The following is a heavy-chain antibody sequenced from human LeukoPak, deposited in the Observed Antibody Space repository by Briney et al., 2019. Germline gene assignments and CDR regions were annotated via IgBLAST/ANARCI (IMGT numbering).Heavy chain of an antibody. Sequence: GGSLRLSCSASGFTFSFYAMGWVRQAPGKGLEYVSAISSNGGSTYYADSVKGRFTISRDNSKNTLYLQMSSLRADDTAVYYCARRSNYDSSNYYYGMDVWGQGTTVTVSS. CDR2: ISSNGGST. CDR1: GFTFSFYA. V-gene: IGHV3-64D*09. J-gene: IGHJ6*02. D-gene: IGHD3-22*01. CDR3: ARRSNYDSSNYYYGMDV.